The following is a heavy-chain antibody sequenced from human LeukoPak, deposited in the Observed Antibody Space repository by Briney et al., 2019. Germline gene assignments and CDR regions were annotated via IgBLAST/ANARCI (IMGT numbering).Heavy chain of an antibody. CDR1: ASTFNNYD. D-gene: IGHD3-16*01. V-gene: IGHV3-30*03. CDR2: ISYDGSNN. J-gene: IGHJ4*02. CDR3: ARGVPDQFLFGYYFDY. Sequence: PGRSPRLSCAAHASTFNNYDMHWVRQAPGKGLEWVAVISYDGSNNYYADSVKGRFTISRDNSKNTLYLQMNSLRTEDTAVYYCARGVPDQFLFGYYFDYWGQGALVTVSS.